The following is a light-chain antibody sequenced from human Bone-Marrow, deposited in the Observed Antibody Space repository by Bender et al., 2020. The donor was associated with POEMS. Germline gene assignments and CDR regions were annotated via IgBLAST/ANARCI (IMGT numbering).Light chain of an antibody. CDR2: DVR. CDR1: NSDIGDYNY. V-gene: IGLV2-11*01. CDR3: SSYAGSPYV. Sequence: QSALTQPRSVSGSPGQSVTISCTGTNSDIGDYNYVSWYRHRPGTTPKLILYDVRKRPSGISNRFSGSKSGNTASLTISGLQAEDEADYYCSSYAGSPYVFGTGTKVTVL. J-gene: IGLJ1*01.